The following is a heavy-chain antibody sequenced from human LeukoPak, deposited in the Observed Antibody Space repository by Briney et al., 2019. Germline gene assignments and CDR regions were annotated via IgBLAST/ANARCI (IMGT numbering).Heavy chain of an antibody. V-gene: IGHV4-34*12. CDR2: IFYSGST. CDR3: ARDISAAAFDY. CDR1: GGSFSGYY. J-gene: IGHJ4*02. Sequence: SETLSLTCAVYGGSFSGYYWSWIRQPPGKGLEWIGSIFYSGSTYYNPSLKSRVTISVDTSKNQFSLKLSSVTAADTAVYYCARDISAAAFDYWGQGTLVTVSS. D-gene: IGHD6-13*01.